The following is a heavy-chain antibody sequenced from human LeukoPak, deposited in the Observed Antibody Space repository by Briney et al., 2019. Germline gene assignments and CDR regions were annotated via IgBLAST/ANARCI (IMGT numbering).Heavy chain of an antibody. CDR2: ISYDGSNK. CDR1: GFTFSSYG. J-gene: IGHJ3*02. CDR3: ARDRELSNAFDI. D-gene: IGHD3-16*02. Sequence: GESLRLSCAASGFTFSSYGMHWVRQAPGKGLEWVAVISYDGSNKYYADSVKGRFTISRDNSKNTLYLQMNSLRAGDTAVYYCARDRELSNAFDIWGQGTMVTVSS. V-gene: IGHV3-30*03.